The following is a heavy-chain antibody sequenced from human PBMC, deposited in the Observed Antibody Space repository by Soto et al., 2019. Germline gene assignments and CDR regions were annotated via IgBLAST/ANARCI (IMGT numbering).Heavy chain of an antibody. V-gene: IGHV6-1*01. Sequence: AQTLSLTCAISGDSVSSNSAAWNWISQSASRGLGWLGRTYYRSKWYKDYAGSVKRRIAMNTDTSKKKLSMQLNSVTPEDTAVYYCASDSTEHSSGRYRDDHYYGTDVWGQGTTVTVSS. J-gene: IGHJ6*02. D-gene: IGHD6-19*01. CDR2: TYYRSKWYK. CDR1: GDSVSSNSAA. CDR3: ASDSTEHSSGRYRDDHYYGTDV.